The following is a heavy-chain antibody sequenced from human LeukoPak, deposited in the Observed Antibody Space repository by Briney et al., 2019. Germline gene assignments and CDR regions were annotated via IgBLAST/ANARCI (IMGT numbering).Heavy chain of an antibody. Sequence: PGGSLRLSCAASGFTFSSYEMNWVRQAPGKGLEWVSYISSSGSTIYYADSVKGRFTISRDNAKNSLYLQMNSLRAEDTAVYYCARGPTYYDCWSGQYPTGYFDYWGQGTLVTVSS. V-gene: IGHV3-48*03. CDR2: ISSSGSTI. D-gene: IGHD3-3*01. J-gene: IGHJ4*02. CDR1: GFTFSSYE. CDR3: ARGPTYYDCWSGQYPTGYFDY.